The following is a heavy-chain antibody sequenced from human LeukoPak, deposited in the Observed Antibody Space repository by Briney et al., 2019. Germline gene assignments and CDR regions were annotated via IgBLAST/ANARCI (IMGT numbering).Heavy chain of an antibody. V-gene: IGHV3-21*01. D-gene: IGHD2/OR15-2a*01. CDR1: VFTFSTYS. CDR2: ISSSSSYI. Sequence: GGSLRLFCAASVFTFSTYSMNWVRQAPGKGLEWVSSISSSSSYIYYADSVKGRFTISRDNAKNSLSLKMNTLRAEDRAVYYCARYRSILIEVMKFDLFDGWRQGTMVTVSS. J-gene: IGHJ3*01. CDR3: ARYRSILIEVMKFDLFDG.